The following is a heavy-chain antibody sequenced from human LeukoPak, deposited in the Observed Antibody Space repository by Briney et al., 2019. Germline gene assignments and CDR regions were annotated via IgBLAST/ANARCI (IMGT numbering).Heavy chain of an antibody. CDR3: ARDQRYCSSTSCPKNYYYYYGMDV. J-gene: IGHJ6*04. Sequence: GGSLRLSCAASGFTFSSYWMHWVRQAPGKGLVWVSRINSDGSSTSYADSVKGRFTISRDNAKNTLYLQMNSLRAEDTAVYYCARDQRYCSSTSCPKNYYYYYGMDVWDKGTTVTVSS. V-gene: IGHV3-74*01. D-gene: IGHD2-2*01. CDR1: GFTFSSYW. CDR2: INSDGSST.